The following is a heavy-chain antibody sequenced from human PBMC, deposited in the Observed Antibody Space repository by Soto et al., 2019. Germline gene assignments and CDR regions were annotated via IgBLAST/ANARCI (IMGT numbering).Heavy chain of an antibody. J-gene: IGHJ4*02. CDR1: GVSISNGGYY. CDR3: ARAGYSSGRLDY. V-gene: IGHV4-31*03. D-gene: IGHD6-19*01. CDR2: IFYTGST. Sequence: QVQLQESGPGLVKPSQTLSLTCTVSGVSISNGGYYWSWIRQHPGKGLEWIGYIFYTGSTYYNPSPRRRVTMSADPSKNPFALRVTSVTAAHTTVYYCARAGYSSGRLDYFGQGTLVTDSS.